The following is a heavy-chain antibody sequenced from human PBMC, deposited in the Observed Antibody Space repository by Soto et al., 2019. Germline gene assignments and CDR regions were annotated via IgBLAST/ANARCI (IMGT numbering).Heavy chain of an antibody. CDR2: ISGSGNII. J-gene: IGHJ4*02. D-gene: IGHD4-17*01. CDR1: GFAFSNYA. V-gene: IGHV3-23*01. Sequence: EVQLLESGGDLVQPGGSLRLSCAASGFAFSNYAVTWVRQAQGKGLEWVSSISGSGNIIYYEDSVKGRFIISRDNSKNTLYLKMNSLRAEETAVYYCAKDPNGDYIGAFDDWGQGTLVTVSS. CDR3: AKDPNGDYIGAFDD.